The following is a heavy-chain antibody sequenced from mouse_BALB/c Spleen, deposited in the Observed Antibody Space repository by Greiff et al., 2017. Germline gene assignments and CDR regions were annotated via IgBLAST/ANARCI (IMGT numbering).Heavy chain of an antibody. V-gene: IGHV7-1*02. J-gene: IGHJ2*01. CDR1: GFTFSDFY. CDR2: SRNKANDYTT. CDR3: ARDAPDGYFDY. Sequence: EVKVVESGGGLVQPGGSLRLSCATSGFTFSDFYMEWVRQPPGKRLEWIAASRNKANDYTTEYSASVKGRFIVSRDTSQSILYLQMNALRAEDTAIYYCARDAPDGYFDYWGQGTTLTVSS. D-gene: IGHD2-3*01.